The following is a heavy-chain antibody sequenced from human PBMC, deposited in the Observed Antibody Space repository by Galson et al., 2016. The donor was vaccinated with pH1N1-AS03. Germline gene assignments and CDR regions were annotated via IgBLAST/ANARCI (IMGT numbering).Heavy chain of an antibody. V-gene: IGHV3-30*02. D-gene: IGHD6-13*01. CDR3: VKETGFSGTWYPFHQ. Sequence: SLRLSCAASGFTFSSYGMHWVRQAPGKGLEWLTFVRHDGNNQYYADSVKGRFTISKDRPRNMLYLEMNNLRVEDTAVYYCVKETGFSGTWYPFHQWGQGTLVRVSA. CDR2: VRHDGNNQ. CDR1: GFTFSSYG. J-gene: IGHJ1*01.